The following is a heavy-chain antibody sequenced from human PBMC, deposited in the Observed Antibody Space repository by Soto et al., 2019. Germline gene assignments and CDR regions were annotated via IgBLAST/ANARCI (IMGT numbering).Heavy chain of an antibody. CDR1: GYSFNNYW. Sequence: GESLKISCKGSGYSFNNYWIAWVRQMPGKGLEWMGIIHPGDSNTRYSPSFQGQVIISADNSKNTLYLQMNSLRAEDTAVYYCAKEFRFDPWGQGTLVTVSS. J-gene: IGHJ5*02. V-gene: IGHV5-51*01. CDR3: AKEFRFDP. D-gene: IGHD3-10*01. CDR2: IHPGDSNT.